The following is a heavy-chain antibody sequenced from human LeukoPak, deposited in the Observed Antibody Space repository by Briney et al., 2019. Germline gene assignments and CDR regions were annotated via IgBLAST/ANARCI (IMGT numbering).Heavy chain of an antibody. D-gene: IGHD3-3*01. CDR1: GGSISSYY. V-gene: IGHV4-39*01. J-gene: IGHJ4*02. CDR2: IYYSGST. Sequence: PSETLSLTCTVSGGSISSYYWSWIRQPPGKGLEWIGSIYYSGSTYYNPSLKSRVTISVDTSKNQFSLKLSSVTAADTAVYYCARLETYYDFWSGPIVFDYWGQGTLVTVSS. CDR3: ARLETYYDFWSGPIVFDY.